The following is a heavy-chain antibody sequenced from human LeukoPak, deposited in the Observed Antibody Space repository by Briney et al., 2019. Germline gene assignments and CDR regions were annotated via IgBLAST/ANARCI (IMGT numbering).Heavy chain of an antibody. CDR3: ATERIATAGSIY. CDR2: VYSGGNT. V-gene: IGHV3-66*02. Sequence: GGSLRLSCAASGFIVSNNYMTWVRQAPGKGLEWVAVVYSGGNTYYADTVKGRFTVSRDNSKSTLYLQMNNLRAEDTSVYYCATERIATAGSIYWGQGTLVTVSS. CDR1: GFIVSNNY. D-gene: IGHD6-13*01. J-gene: IGHJ4*02.